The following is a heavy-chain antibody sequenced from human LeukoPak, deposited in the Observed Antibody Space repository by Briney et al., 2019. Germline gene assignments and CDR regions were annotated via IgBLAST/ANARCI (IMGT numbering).Heavy chain of an antibody. J-gene: IGHJ4*02. V-gene: IGHV1-18*01. D-gene: IGHD2-2*01. CDR3: VRLPLGYCSSTSCLD. Sequence: ASVKVSCKASGYNFNTYGISWVRQAPGQGLEWMGWISSSTGDTKYAQKLQDRVTMTTDTSTSTAYLYLRNLRSDDTAVYYCVRLPLGYCSSTSCLDWGQGTLVTVSS. CDR1: GYNFNTYG. CDR2: ISSSTGDT.